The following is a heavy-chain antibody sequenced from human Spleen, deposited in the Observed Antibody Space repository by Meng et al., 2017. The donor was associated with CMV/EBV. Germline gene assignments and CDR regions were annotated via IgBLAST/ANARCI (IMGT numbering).Heavy chain of an antibody. Sequence: QVQLVESGGGVVQPGRCLRLPCVASGFTFSSYAMHWVRQAPGKGLEWVAVISYDGSNKYYADSVKGRFTISRDNSKNTLYLQMNSLRAEDTAVYYCARLAYCGGDCYSGYFDLWGRGTLVTVSS. V-gene: IGHV3-30-3*01. D-gene: IGHD2-21*02. CDR2: ISYDGSNK. J-gene: IGHJ2*01. CDR3: ARLAYCGGDCYSGYFDL. CDR1: GFTFSSYA.